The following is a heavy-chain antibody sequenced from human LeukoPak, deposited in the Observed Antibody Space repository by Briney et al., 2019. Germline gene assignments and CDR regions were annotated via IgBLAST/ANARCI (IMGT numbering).Heavy chain of an antibody. V-gene: IGHV1-8*01. CDR3: ARGSVPTYYDFWSGYPTYYYYGMDV. D-gene: IGHD3-3*01. J-gene: IGHJ6*02. CDR2: MNPNSGNT. Sequence: ASVKVSCKASGYTFTSYDINWVRQATGQGLAWVGWMNPNSGNTGYAQKFQDRVTMTRNTSISTAYMELSSLRSEDTAVYYCARGSVPTYYDFWSGYPTYYYYGMDVWGQGTTVTVSS. CDR1: GYTFTSYD.